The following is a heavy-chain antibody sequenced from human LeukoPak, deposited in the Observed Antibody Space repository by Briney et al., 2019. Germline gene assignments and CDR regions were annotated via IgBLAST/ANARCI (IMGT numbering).Heavy chain of an antibody. CDR2: VGGDGRIT. D-gene: IGHD3-22*01. CDR3: AKDPAGIVVVITTVPDY. V-gene: IGHV3-23*01. J-gene: IGHJ4*02. Sequence: GGSLRLSCAASGFTFSTYTMNWVRQAPGEGLEWVSGVGGDGRITHYADSVKGRFTISRDNSKNTLYLQMNSLRAEDTAVYYCAKDPAGIVVVITTVPDYWGQGTLVTVSS. CDR1: GFTFSTYT.